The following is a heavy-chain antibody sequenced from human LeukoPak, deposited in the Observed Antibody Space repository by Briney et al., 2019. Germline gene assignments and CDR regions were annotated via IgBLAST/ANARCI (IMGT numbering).Heavy chain of an antibody. V-gene: IGHV3-21*01. CDR1: GFTFSSYS. CDR2: ISSDSSYI. J-gene: IGHJ4*02. D-gene: IGHD4-17*01. Sequence: PGGSLRLSRVASGFTFSSYSMNWVRQAPGKGLEWVSSISSDSSYIYYADAVHGRFTVSRDNAKYSLYLQMNSLRAEDTAVYYCVRGSYGAYDYWGQGSLVTVSS. CDR3: VRGSYGAYDY.